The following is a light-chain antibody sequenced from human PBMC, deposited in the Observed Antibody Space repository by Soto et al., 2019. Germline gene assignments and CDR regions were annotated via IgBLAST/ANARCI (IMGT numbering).Light chain of an antibody. CDR1: QSIGSSY. CDR3: RQYASSPKT. J-gene: IGKJ1*01. Sequence: EIVLTQSPGTLSLSPGERATLSCRASQSIGSSYLAWYQQKPGQAPRFLIYGASSRATGIPDRFSGSGSGTDFTLTISRLEPEDFAVYYCRQYASSPKTFGQGTTVESK. V-gene: IGKV3-20*01. CDR2: GAS.